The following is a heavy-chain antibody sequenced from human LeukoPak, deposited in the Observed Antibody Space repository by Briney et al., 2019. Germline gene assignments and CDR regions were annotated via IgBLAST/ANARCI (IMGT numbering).Heavy chain of an antibody. CDR2: MKSKRDGGKT. CDR3: TTGHYSTHGDD. V-gene: IGHV3-15*01. J-gene: IGHJ4*02. D-gene: IGHD4-11*01. Sequence: GGSLRLSCAASGFTLSDAWMSWVRQAPGEGLEWVGRMKSKRDGGKTDYAAPVKGRFTVSRDDSKNTLYLQMNSLKTEDTAVYYCTTGHYSTHGDDWGQGTLVTVSS. CDR1: GFTLSDAW.